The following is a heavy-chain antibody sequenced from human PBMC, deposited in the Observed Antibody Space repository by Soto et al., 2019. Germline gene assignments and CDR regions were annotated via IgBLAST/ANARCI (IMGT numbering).Heavy chain of an antibody. CDR2: ISAYNGNT. CDR3: ARGYYGSGSYSFFYYYYYGMDV. V-gene: IGHV1-18*01. J-gene: IGHJ6*02. CDR1: GYTFTSYG. Sequence: ASVKVSCKASGYTFTSYGISWVRQAPGQGLEWMGWISAYNGNTNYAQKLQGRVTMTTDTSTSTAYMELRSLRSDDTAVYYCARGYYGSGSYSFFYYYYYGMDVWGQGTTVTVSS. D-gene: IGHD3-10*01.